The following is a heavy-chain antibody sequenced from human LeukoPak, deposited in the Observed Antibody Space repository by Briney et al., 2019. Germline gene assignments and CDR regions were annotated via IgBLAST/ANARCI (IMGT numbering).Heavy chain of an antibody. CDR1: GFTFSGFA. CDR3: AKMKGHPLPKYYMDV. Sequence: PGGSLRLSCAASGFTFSGFAMSWVRRTPGKGLGWVSCISVSGHNTFYADSVKGRFTISRDNSKNTLYLQMNNLRAEDTAIYYCAKMKGHPLPKYYMDVWGQGTTVTVSS. CDR2: ISVSGHNT. D-gene: IGHD1-26*01. J-gene: IGHJ6*01. V-gene: IGHV3-23*01.